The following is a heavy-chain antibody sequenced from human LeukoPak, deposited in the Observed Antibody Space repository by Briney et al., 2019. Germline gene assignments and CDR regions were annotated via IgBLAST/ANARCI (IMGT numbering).Heavy chain of an antibody. CDR2: ISGSGGST. CDR3: AKSVVPANYYNGMDV. Sequence: GGSLRLSCAASGFTFSSYAMSWVRQAPGKGLEWVSAISGSGGSTYYADSVKGRFTISRDNSKNTLYLQMNSLRAEDTAVYWCAKSVVPANYYNGMDVWGQGTTVTVSS. J-gene: IGHJ6*02. D-gene: IGHD2-2*01. V-gene: IGHV3-23*01. CDR1: GFTFSSYA.